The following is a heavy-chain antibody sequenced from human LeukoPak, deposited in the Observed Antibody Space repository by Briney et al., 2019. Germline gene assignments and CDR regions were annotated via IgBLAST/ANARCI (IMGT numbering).Heavy chain of an antibody. V-gene: IGHV1-18*01. CDR2: ISAYNGNA. CDR3: AILASNAVTHVY. CDR1: GYTFTSYG. D-gene: IGHD4-11*01. Sequence: GASVKVSCKASGYTFTSYGISWVRQAPGQGLEWMGWISAYNGNANYAQKLQGRVTITTDTSTSTAYLDLRRLRSVDTAVSYCAILASNAVTHVYSGQGTLVTAAS. J-gene: IGHJ4*02.